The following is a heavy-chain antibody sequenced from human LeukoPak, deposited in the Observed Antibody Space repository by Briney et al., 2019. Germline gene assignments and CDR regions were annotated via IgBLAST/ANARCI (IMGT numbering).Heavy chain of an antibody. CDR3: ARGRGCDYFDY. Sequence: PSETLSLTCAVYGGSFSGYYWRWIGQPPGKGPEWIGEINHSGSTNYNPSLKSRVTISVDTSKNQFSLKLSSVTAADTAVYYCARGRGCDYFDYWGQGTLVTVSS. CDR2: INHSGST. J-gene: IGHJ4*02. CDR1: GGSFSGYY. D-gene: IGHD2-15*01. V-gene: IGHV4-34*01.